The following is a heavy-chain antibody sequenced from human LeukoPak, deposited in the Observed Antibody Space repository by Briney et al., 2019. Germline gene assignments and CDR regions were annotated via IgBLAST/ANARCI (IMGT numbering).Heavy chain of an antibody. J-gene: IGHJ6*02. D-gene: IGHD3-9*01. CDR2: ISYDGSNK. Sequence: AGGSLRLSCAASGFTFSSYAMHWVRQAPGKGLEWVAVISYDGSNKYYADSVKGRFTISRDNSKNTLYLQMNSLRAEDTAVYYCARDKRYFDWLFYYYYYGMDVWGQGTTVTVSS. V-gene: IGHV3-30-3*01. CDR3: ARDKRYFDWLFYYYYYGMDV. CDR1: GFTFSSYA.